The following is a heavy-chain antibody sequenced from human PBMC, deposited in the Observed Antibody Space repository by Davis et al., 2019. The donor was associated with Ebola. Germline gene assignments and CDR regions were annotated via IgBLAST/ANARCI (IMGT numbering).Heavy chain of an antibody. Sequence: ASVKVSCKASGYTFTSYYMHWVRQAPGQGLEWMGVINPSGGSTSYAQKFQGRVTMTRDTSTSTVYMELSSLRSEDTAVYYCASPGPVGGSYLHYWGQGTLVTVSS. CDR1: GYTFTSYY. J-gene: IGHJ4*02. D-gene: IGHD1-26*01. CDR3: ASPGPVGGSYLHY. V-gene: IGHV1-46*01. CDR2: INPSGGST.